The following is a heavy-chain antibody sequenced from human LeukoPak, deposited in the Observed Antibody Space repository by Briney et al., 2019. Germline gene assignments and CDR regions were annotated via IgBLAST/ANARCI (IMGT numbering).Heavy chain of an antibody. V-gene: IGHV3-7*03. CDR3: ARSADEGYSSGWYAKNFDY. D-gene: IGHD6-19*01. CDR1: GFTFSSYW. Sequence: PGGSLRLSCAASGFTFSSYWMSWVRQAPGKGLEGVANIKQDGSEKYYVDSVKGRFTISRDNAKNSLYLQMNSLRAEDTAVYYCARSADEGYSSGWYAKNFDYWGQGTLVTVSS. J-gene: IGHJ4*02. CDR2: IKQDGSEK.